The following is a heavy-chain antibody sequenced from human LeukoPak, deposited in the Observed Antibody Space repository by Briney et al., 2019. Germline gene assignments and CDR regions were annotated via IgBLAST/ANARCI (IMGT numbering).Heavy chain of an antibody. Sequence: GGSLRLSCAASRFTFSTYWMHWVRQAPGKGLVWVSRINSDGSSTDYADSVKGRFTISRDNAKNTLYLQMNSLRAEDTALYYCARGPANIVGALSSDWGQGTLVTVSS. D-gene: IGHD1-26*01. V-gene: IGHV3-74*01. CDR2: INSDGSST. CDR1: RFTFSTYW. CDR3: ARGPANIVGALSSD. J-gene: IGHJ4*02.